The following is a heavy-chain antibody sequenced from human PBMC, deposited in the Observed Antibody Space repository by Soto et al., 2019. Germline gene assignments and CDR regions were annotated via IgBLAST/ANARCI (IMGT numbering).Heavy chain of an antibody. Sequence: ASVKVSCKASGYTFTSYGISWVRQAPGQGLEWMGIINPSGGSTSYAQKFQGRVTMTRDTSTSTVYMELSSLRSEDTAVYYCARAAGGSPWFDPWGQGTLVTVSS. CDR3: ARAAGGSPWFDP. J-gene: IGHJ5*02. CDR1: GYTFTSYG. V-gene: IGHV1-46*03. D-gene: IGHD2-15*01. CDR2: INPSGGST.